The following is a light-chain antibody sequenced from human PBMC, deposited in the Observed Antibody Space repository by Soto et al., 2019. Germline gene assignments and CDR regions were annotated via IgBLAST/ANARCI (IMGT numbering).Light chain of an antibody. CDR3: QTWGTGIWV. CDR2: LNSDGSH. Sequence: QPVLTQSPSASASLGASVKLTCTLSSGHSSYAIAWHQQQQEKGPRYLMKLNSDGSHSKGDGIPDRFSGSSSGAERYLTISSLQSEDEADYYCQTWGTGIWVFGGGTKLTVL. V-gene: IGLV4-69*01. J-gene: IGLJ3*02. CDR1: SGHSSYA.